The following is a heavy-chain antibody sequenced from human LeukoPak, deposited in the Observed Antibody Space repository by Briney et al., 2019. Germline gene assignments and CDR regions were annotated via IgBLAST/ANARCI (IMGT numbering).Heavy chain of an antibody. V-gene: IGHV4-59*01. D-gene: IGHD2-15*01. CDR3: ARGAGYCSGGSCYSDWYFDL. J-gene: IGHJ2*01. Sequence: PSETLSLTCTVSGGSISSYYWSWIRQPPGKGLEWIGYIYYSGSTNYNPSLKSRVTISVDTSKNQFSLKLSSVTAAATAVYYCARGAGYCSGGSCYSDWYFDLWGRGTLVTVSS. CDR1: GGSISSYY. CDR2: IYYSGST.